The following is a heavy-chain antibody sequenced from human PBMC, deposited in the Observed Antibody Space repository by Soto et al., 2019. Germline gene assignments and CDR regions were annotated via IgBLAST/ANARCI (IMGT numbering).Heavy chain of an antibody. CDR2: IIPIFGTA. Sequence: ASVKVSCKASGGTFSSYAISWVRQAPGQGLEWMGGIIPIFGTANYAQKFQGRVTITADESTSTAYMELSSLRSEDTAVYYCAIPTLDYYDSSGYYYFDYWGQGTLVTVSS. CDR1: GGTFSSYA. D-gene: IGHD3-22*01. J-gene: IGHJ4*02. V-gene: IGHV1-69*13. CDR3: AIPTLDYYDSSGYYYFDY.